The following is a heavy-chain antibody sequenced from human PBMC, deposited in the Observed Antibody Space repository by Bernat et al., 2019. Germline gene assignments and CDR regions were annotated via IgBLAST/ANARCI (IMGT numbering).Heavy chain of an antibody. V-gene: IGHV3-11*05. D-gene: IGHD2-15*01. CDR1: GFTFSDYY. J-gene: IGHJ4*02. CDR2: ICSSSSYT. CDR3: ARARGYCSGGSCYYDFDY. Sequence: QVQLVESGGGLVKPGGSLRLSCAASGFTFSDYYMSWIRQAPGKGLEWVSYICSSSSYTNYADSVKGRFTISRDNAKNSLYLQMNSLRAEDTAVYYCARARGYCSGGSCYYDFDYWGQGTLVTVSS.